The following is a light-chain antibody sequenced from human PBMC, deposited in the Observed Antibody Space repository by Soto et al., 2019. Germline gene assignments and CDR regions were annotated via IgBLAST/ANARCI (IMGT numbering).Light chain of an antibody. CDR3: ETWYSNTHKV. Sequence: QSVLTQSSSASASLGSSVKLTCILSSGHSSYIIAWHQEQPGKAPRFLMTLDRSGSYNRGSGVPDRFSGSSSGADRYLTISHLQFEDEGDYYCETWYSNTHKVFGGGTKVTVL. V-gene: IGLV4-60*02. CDR2: LDRSGSY. J-gene: IGLJ3*02. CDR1: SGHSSYI.